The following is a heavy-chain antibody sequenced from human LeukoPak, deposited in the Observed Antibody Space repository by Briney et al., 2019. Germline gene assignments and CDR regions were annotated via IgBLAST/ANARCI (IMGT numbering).Heavy chain of an antibody. J-gene: IGHJ6*02. V-gene: IGHV3-43*02. D-gene: IGHD2/OR15-2a*01. CDR3: AKDCNRRSSEWFYYYGMDV. Sequence: GGPLRLSCGASGFTFDDYPMLGVRHTPGEGREGVSLVSGEGSTYYADSVKGRFTISRDNSKKSVYLERNMRPTGDTALYYCAKDCNRRSSEWFYYYGMDVWGQGTTVTVSS. CDR2: VSGEGST. CDR1: GFTFDDYP.